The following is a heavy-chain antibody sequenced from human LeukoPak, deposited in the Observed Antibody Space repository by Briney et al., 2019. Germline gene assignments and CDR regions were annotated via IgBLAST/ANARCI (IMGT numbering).Heavy chain of an antibody. J-gene: IGHJ3*02. CDR3: AKGGASVTDAPHGDVVTTTRDGFDI. CDR2: VNGSGGHN. Sequence: GSLTRNCVASGFTVNTFHWSWVRQGPGQELKWFSTVNGSGGHNFYLDSAKGRVTISRDNLKKTLYLQMNSLRVDDTAVYYCAKGGASVTDAPHGDVVTTTRDGFDIWGQGTMVTVSS. V-gene: IGHV3-23*01. CDR1: GFTVNTFH. D-gene: IGHD4-17*01.